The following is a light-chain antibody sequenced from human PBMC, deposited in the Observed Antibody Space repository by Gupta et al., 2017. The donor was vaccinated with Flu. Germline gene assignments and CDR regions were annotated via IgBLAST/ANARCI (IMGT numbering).Light chain of an antibody. CDR3: QQHYNTPWT. CDR1: QSVLYSSNNKNY. Sequence: DIVMTQSPDSLAVSLGERATINCKSSQSVLYSSNNKNYLAWYQQKPGQPPKLLIYWASTRESGVPDRFSGSGSGTDFTLTISSLQAEDVAFYYCQQHYNTPWTFGQGTKVEIK. V-gene: IGKV4-1*01. J-gene: IGKJ1*01. CDR2: WAS.